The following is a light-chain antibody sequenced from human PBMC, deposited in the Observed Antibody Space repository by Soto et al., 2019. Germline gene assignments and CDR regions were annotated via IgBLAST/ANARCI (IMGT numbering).Light chain of an antibody. CDR2: WAS. CDR3: QQYYSTPPYT. CDR1: QSVLYSSNNKNY. Sequence: DIVMTQSPDSLAVSLGERATINCKSSQSVLYSSNNKNYLAWYQQKPGQPPKLLIYWASTRESGVPHRFRGSGSGTDFTLTISSLQAEDVAVYYCQQYYSTPPYTVGQGTKLEIK. J-gene: IGKJ2*01. V-gene: IGKV4-1*01.